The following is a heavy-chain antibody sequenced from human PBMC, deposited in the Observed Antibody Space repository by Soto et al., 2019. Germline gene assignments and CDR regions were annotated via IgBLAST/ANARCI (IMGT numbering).Heavy chain of an antibody. V-gene: IGHV4-59*02. Sequence: SETLSLTCTVSGGYVSIYYWTWFRQPPGKGLEWIGYIYYSGSTNYNPSLKSRVTISVDTSKNQFSLKLSSVTAADTAVYYCARAYGDYSSVLFDYWGQGTLVTVSS. CDR2: IYYSGST. D-gene: IGHD4-17*01. CDR3: ARAYGDYSSVLFDY. CDR1: GGYVSIYY. J-gene: IGHJ4*02.